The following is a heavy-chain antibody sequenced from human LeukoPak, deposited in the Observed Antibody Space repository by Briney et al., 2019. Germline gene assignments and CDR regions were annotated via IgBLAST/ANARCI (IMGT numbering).Heavy chain of an antibody. CDR2: ISGSGGRT. CDR1: GFTLRSYT. J-gene: IGHJ4*02. V-gene: IGHV3-23*01. CDR3: AKDLGIVVVIKPH. D-gene: IGHD3-22*01. Sequence: GGSLRLSCAASGFTLRSYTMSWVRQAPGKGVERVSAISGSGGRTYYADSVKGRFTISRDNSKNKLYLKMNSLRAEDTAVYYCAKDLGIVVVIKPHWGQGTLVTVSS.